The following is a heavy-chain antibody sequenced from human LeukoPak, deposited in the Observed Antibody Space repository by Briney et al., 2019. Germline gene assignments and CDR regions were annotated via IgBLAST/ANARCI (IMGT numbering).Heavy chain of an antibody. CDR3: AKDTGYTSGRLDY. Sequence: PGGSLRLSCAASGFTFSSYGMHWVRQAPGKGLEWVAFIRYDGSNKYYADSVKGRFTISRDNSKNTLYLQMNSLTTADTGVYYCAKDTGYTSGRLDYWGQGTLLSVSS. CDR1: GFTFSSYG. D-gene: IGHD6-19*01. J-gene: IGHJ4*02. CDR2: IRYDGSNK. V-gene: IGHV3-30*02.